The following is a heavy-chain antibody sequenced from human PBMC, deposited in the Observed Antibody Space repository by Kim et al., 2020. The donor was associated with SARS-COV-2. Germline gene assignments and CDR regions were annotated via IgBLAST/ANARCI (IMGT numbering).Heavy chain of an antibody. V-gene: IGHV3-74*01. J-gene: IGHJ2*01. D-gene: IGHD3-10*01. CDR1: GFTFSNYW. CDR2: INGDGSST. CDR3: ARDIGMTSRLGNFDL. Sequence: GGSLRLSCAASGFTFSNYWMHWVRQDPGKGPVWVSRINGDGSSTDCAGSMRGRFATSRDNAKNTLYLEMNSLRADDTALYYCARDIGMTSRLGNFDLWGRGTLVTVSS.